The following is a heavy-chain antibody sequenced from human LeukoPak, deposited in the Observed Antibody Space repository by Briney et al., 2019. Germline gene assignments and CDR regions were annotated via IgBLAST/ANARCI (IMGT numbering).Heavy chain of an antibody. V-gene: IGHV5-51*01. D-gene: IGHD2-2*01. CDR3: ARQKYCSSTSCEGFDY. CDR2: IYPGDSDT. Sequence: HGESLKISCKGSGYSFTSYWIGWVRQMPGKGLEWMGIIYPGDSDTRYSPSFQGQVTISADKSISTAYLQWSSLKASDTAMYYCARQKYCSSTSCEGFDYWGQGTLVTVSS. CDR1: GYSFTSYW. J-gene: IGHJ4*02.